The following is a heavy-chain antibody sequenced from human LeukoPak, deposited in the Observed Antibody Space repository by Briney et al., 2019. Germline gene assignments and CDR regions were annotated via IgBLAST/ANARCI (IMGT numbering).Heavy chain of an antibody. J-gene: IGHJ4*02. Sequence: KSSETLSLTCDVDGGSFNNYYWTWIRQPPGKGLEWIGEIHPSGTTYYNPSLQGRVTISADMSKNQFSLKVTSVTAADTAVYYCSRGLDAYKGGNYWGQGTLVTVSS. CDR3: SRGLDAYKGGNY. CDR2: IHPSGTT. CDR1: GGSFNNYY. D-gene: IGHD5-24*01. V-gene: IGHV4-34*01.